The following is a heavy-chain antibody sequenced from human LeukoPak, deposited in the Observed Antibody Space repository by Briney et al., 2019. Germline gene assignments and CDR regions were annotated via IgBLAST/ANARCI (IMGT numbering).Heavy chain of an antibody. CDR2: TKVSGGRT. V-gene: IGHV1-46*01. CDR1: GYTFSGFY. J-gene: IGHJ4*02. Sequence: GASVKVSCKASGYTFSGFYVHWVRQAPGQGLEWMGITKVSGGRTEYAQKFQGRVTVTRDMSTSTVHMELNNLRSEDTAVYYCAREPPESYYFDNWGQGTLVTVSS. CDR3: AREPPESYYFDN.